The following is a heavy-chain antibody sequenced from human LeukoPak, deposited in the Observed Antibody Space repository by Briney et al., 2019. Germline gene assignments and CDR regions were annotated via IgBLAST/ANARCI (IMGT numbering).Heavy chain of an antibody. V-gene: IGHV3-30*04. CDR2: ISYDGSDR. CDR3: ARESTVTLGDYYFDY. J-gene: IGHJ4*02. Sequence: GGSLRLSCAASGFTFSNYTMHWVRQAPGKGLEWVAVISYDGSDRYYADSVKGRLTISRDNSKNTVYLQMNSLRAEDTAVYYCARESTVTLGDYYFDYWGQGAPVTVSS. D-gene: IGHD4-17*01. CDR1: GFTFSNYT.